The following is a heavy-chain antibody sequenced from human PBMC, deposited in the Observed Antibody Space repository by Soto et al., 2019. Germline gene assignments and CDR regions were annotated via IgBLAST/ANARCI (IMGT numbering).Heavy chain of an antibody. J-gene: IGHJ6*02. Sequence: PSETLSLTCAVYGGSFSAYYWSWIRQPPGKGLEWIGEIFHTGNTTYNPSLKSRVTISGDTSKNQFSLNLSAVTAADTAVYYCARTQGVSYSYGMAVWGQGTTVTVSS. V-gene: IGHV4-34*12. CDR3: ARTQGVSYSYGMAV. CDR2: IFHTGNT. CDR1: GGSFSAYY.